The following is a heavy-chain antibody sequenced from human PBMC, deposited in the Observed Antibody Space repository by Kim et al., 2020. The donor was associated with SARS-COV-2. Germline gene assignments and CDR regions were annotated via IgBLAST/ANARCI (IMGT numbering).Heavy chain of an antibody. CDR3: ARDFRHGGNTANDY. V-gene: IGHV3-74*01. CDR1: GFTFSSCW. J-gene: IGHJ4*02. Sequence: LSLTCAASGFTFSSCWMHWVRQAPGKGLMWVSRINPDGSNTIYADSVKGRFTISRDNAKNTLYLQMDSLTAEDTAVYYCARDFRHGGNTANDYWGQGTLVTVSS. D-gene: IGHD2-15*01. CDR2: INPDGSNT.